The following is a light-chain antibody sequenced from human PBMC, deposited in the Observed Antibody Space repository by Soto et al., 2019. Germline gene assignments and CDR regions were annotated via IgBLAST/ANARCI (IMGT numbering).Light chain of an antibody. J-gene: IGLJ1*01. V-gene: IGLV2-18*02. Sequence: QSVLTQPPSVSGSPGQSVTISCPGTSSDVGSYNRVSWYQQSPGTAPKLMIYEVSNRPSGVPDRFSGSRSGNTASLTISGLQVEDEAHYYCGSFTSRNTYVFGTGTKVTVL. CDR1: SSDVGSYNR. CDR2: EVS. CDR3: GSFTSRNTYV.